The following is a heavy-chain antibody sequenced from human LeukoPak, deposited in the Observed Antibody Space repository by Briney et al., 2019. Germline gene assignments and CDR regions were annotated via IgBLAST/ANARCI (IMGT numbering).Heavy chain of an antibody. J-gene: IGHJ5*02. V-gene: IGHV1-69*06. Sequence: SVKLSCKASGGTFSSYAISWVRQAPGQGLEWMGGIIPIFGTANYAQKFQGRVTITADKSTSTAYMELSSLRSEDTAVYYCAREETVAGHDPWGQGTLVAVSS. CDR1: GGTFSSYA. CDR3: AREETVAGHDP. D-gene: IGHD6-19*01. CDR2: IIPIFGTA.